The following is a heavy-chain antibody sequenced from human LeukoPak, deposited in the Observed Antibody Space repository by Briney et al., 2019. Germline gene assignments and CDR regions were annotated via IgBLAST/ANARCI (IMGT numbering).Heavy chain of an antibody. Sequence: GGALRVSCVAPVFTFSSYWIHWVRPVPGKGRGWVSRLNTDGSSTSYADSVKGRFTISRDNARNTLYLQLNSLRAEDTAVYYCARADAFRGVGMDVWGQGTMVTVSS. V-gene: IGHV3-74*01. CDR3: ARADAFRGVGMDV. CDR1: VFTFSSYW. CDR2: LNTDGSST. D-gene: IGHD3-16*01. J-gene: IGHJ6*02.